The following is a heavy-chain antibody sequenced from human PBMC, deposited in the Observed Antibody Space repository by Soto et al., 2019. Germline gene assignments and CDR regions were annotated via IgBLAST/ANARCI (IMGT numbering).Heavy chain of an antibody. CDR1: GYTFISYD. V-gene: IGHV1-8*01. CDR3: ARGDGYIFDY. J-gene: IGHJ4*02. D-gene: IGHD5-12*01. CDR2: MNPNTGDT. Sequence: QVQLVQSGAEVKKPGASVKVSCKASGYTFISYDINWVRQATGQGLEWMGWMNPNTGDTGYAQKLQGRVTMTRNTYINTANLELSSLRSDETAVYFCARGDGYIFDYWGQGTLVTVSS.